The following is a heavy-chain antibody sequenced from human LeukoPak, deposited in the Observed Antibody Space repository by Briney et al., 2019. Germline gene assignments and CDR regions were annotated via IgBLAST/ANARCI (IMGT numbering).Heavy chain of an antibody. D-gene: IGHD4/OR15-4a*01. CDR1: GFTVSSDS. CDR2: IYSGGST. Sequence: GGSLRLSCTVSGFTVSSDSMSWVRQAPGKGLEWVSFIYSGGSTHYSDSVKGRFTISRDNSRNTLYLQMNSLRAEDTAVYYCGRRAGAYSHPYDYWGQGTLVTVSS. V-gene: IGHV3-53*01. CDR3: GRRAGAYSHPYDY. J-gene: IGHJ4*02.